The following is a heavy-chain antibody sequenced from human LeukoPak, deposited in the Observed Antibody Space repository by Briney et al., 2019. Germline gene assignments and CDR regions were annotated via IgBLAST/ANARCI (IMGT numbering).Heavy chain of an antibody. CDR1: GYTFTANY. D-gene: IGHD7-27*01. V-gene: IGHV1-2*02. CDR2: INPNSGDT. CDR3: ARELKTGESRYYDY. J-gene: IGHJ4*02. Sequence: GASVKVSCKASGYTFTANYLHWVRQAPGQGPELMGWINPNSGDTRFAQKFQGRVNMTRDTSISTAYMELSRLRLDDTAVYYCARELKTGESRYYDYWGQGTPVTVSA.